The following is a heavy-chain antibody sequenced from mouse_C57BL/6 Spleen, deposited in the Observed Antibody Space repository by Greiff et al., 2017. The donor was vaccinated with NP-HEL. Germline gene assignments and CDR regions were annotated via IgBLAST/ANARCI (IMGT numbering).Heavy chain of an antibody. CDR2: ISDGGSYT. CDR1: GFTFSSYA. D-gene: IGHD1-1*01. CDR3: ARDYYGSSRYYAMDY. Sequence: EVQVVESGGGLVKPGGSLKLSCAASGFTFSSYAMSWVRQTPEKRLEWVATISDGGSYTYYPDNVKGRFTISRDNAKNNLYLQMSQLKSEDTAMYYCARDYYGSSRYYAMDYWGQGTSVTVSS. V-gene: IGHV5-4*01. J-gene: IGHJ4*01.